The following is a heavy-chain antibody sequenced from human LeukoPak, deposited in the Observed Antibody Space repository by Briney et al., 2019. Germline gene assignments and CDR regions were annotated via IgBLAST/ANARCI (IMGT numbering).Heavy chain of an antibody. Sequence: GGSLRLSCAASGFTFSSYAMSWVRQAPGEGLEWVSAISGSGGSTYYADSVKGRFTISRDNSKNTLYLQMNSLRAEDTAVYYCAKVPIVVVTSGTEFDYWGQGTLVTVSS. CDR2: ISGSGGST. CDR1: GFTFSSYA. D-gene: IGHD2-21*02. V-gene: IGHV3-23*01. J-gene: IGHJ4*02. CDR3: AKVPIVVVTSGTEFDY.